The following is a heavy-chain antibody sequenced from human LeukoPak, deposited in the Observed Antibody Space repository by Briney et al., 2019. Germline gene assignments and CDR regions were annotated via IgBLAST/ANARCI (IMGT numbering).Heavy chain of an antibody. CDR2: INHSGST. J-gene: IGHJ6*02. D-gene: IGHD3-3*01. Sequence: SETLSLTCAVYGGSFSGYYWSWIRQPPGKGLEWIGEINHSGSTNYNPSLKSRVTISVDTSKNQFSLKLSSVTAADTAVYYCARAYTRITIFGVVHHYGMDVWGQGTTVTVSS. V-gene: IGHV4-34*01. CDR3: ARAYTRITIFGVVHHYGMDV. CDR1: GGSFSGYY.